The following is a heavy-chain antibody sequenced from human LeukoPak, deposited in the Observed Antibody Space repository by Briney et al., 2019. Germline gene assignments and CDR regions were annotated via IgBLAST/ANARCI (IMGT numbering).Heavy chain of an antibody. CDR1: GYTFSDYY. V-gene: IGHV1-2*02. CDR3: ATQRGSYLWGADFDY. CDR2: INPNGGGT. D-gene: IGHD3-16*01. Sequence: ASVKVSCKASGYTFSDYYIHWVRQAPGQGLEWMGWINPNGGGTHYAQQFLGRVTMTRDTSISTAYMELSRLRSDDTAVYYCATQRGSYLWGADFDYWGQGTLVTVSS. J-gene: IGHJ4*02.